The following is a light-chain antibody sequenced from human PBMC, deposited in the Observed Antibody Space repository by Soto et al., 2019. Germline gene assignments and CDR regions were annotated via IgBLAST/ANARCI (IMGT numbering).Light chain of an antibody. CDR3: QVWDTSSAVV. CDR1: NIGTKG. J-gene: IGLJ2*01. CDR2: DDT. V-gene: IGLV3-21*02. Sequence: SYELTQPPSVSMAPGQTASITCGGNNIGTKGVHWYQQKSGQAPVVVVYDDTDRPSGIPERFSGSNSGNTATLSISRVEAGDEADYYCQVWDTSSAVVFGGGTQLTVL.